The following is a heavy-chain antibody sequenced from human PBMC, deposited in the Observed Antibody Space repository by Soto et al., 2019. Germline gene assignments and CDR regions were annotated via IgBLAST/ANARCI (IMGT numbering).Heavy chain of an antibody. Sequence: EVQLVESGGGLVQPGGSLRLSCSASGFTFSIYAMHWVRQAPGKGLEYVSSISTNGGSTDYADSVKGRFTISRDNSKNTVYIQMSSLRVEDTAVYYCVKGEYYYDSSGYYPFDYWGQGTLVTVSS. CDR1: GFTFSIYA. CDR2: ISTNGGST. D-gene: IGHD3-22*01. CDR3: VKGEYYYDSSGYYPFDY. J-gene: IGHJ4*02. V-gene: IGHV3-64D*06.